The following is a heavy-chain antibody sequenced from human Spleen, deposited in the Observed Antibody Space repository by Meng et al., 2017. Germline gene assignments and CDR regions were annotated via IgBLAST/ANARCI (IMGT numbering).Heavy chain of an antibody. J-gene: IGHJ4*02. CDR2: INHSGST. CDR3: ARKDSSSWYVDY. D-gene: IGHD6-13*01. CDR1: GGSFSGYY. V-gene: IGHV4-34*01. Sequence: SETLSLTCAVYGGSFSGYYWSWIRQPPGKGLEWIGEINHSGSTYYNPSLKSRVTISVDTSKNQFSLKLSSVTAADTAVYYCARKDSSSWYVDYWGQGTPVTVSS.